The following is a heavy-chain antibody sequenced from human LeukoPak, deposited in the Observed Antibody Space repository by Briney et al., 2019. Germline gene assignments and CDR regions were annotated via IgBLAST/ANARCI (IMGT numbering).Heavy chain of an antibody. J-gene: IGHJ4*02. CDR1: GYTRTELS. V-gene: IGHV1-24*01. D-gene: IGHD5-24*01. Sequence: GASVKVSCKVSGYTRTELSMHWARQAPGKGLEWMGGFDPEDGETIYAQKFQGRVTMTEETSTDTAYTELSRLRSEHTAVYYCAGVATITIDYWGQGTLVTVYS. CDR2: FDPEDGET. CDR3: AGVATITIDY.